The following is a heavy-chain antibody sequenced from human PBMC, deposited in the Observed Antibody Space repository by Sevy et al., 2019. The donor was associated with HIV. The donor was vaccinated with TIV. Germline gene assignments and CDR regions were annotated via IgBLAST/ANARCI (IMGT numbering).Heavy chain of an antibody. V-gene: IGHV3-7*01. CDR3: AHETFGRFES. Sequence: GGSLRLSCAASGFTFSANWMNWVRQAPGKGLEWVAKIKADGGDKHYVDSVEGRFTISRDNAKNLLFLQMNSLRVEDTAVYYCAHETFGRFESWGQGTLVTVSS. D-gene: IGHD3-16*01. CDR1: GFTFSANW. J-gene: IGHJ4*02. CDR2: IKADGGDK.